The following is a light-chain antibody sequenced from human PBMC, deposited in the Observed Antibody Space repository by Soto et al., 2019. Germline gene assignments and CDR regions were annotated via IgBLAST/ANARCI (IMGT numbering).Light chain of an antibody. V-gene: IGKV1-5*01. CDR1: QSISSW. Sequence: DVETRQSDSTVSAAVRDRGTITCRASQSISSWLAWYQQKPGKAPKLLIYDASSLESGVPSRFSGSGSGTEFTLTISSLQPDDFAPYYCQQYNSYSHTFGQGT. CDR3: QQYNSYSHT. CDR2: DAS. J-gene: IGKJ2*01.